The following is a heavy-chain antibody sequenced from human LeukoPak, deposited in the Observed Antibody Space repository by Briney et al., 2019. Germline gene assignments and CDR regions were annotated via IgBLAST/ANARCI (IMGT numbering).Heavy chain of an antibody. CDR3: ARGSRYYYGSGSYRAPFDI. CDR2: IYYSGST. J-gene: IGHJ3*02. Sequence: SETLSLTCTVSGDSISSGDYYWSWIRQPPGKGLEWIGYIYYSGSTNYNPSLKSRVTISVDTSKNQFSLKLSSVTAADTAVYYCARGSRYYYGSGSYRAPFDIWGQGTMVTVSS. D-gene: IGHD3-10*01. V-gene: IGHV4-61*08. CDR1: GDSISSGDYY.